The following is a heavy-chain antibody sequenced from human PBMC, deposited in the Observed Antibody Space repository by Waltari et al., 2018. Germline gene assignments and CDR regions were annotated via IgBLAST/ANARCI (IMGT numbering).Heavy chain of an antibody. J-gene: IGHJ4*02. CDR3: TRRYTRRDYSPFDF. CDR1: GYSISSGYY. V-gene: IGHV4-38-2*01. CDR2: IYRSGPT. Sequence: QVQLQESGPGLVRPSEILSLTCGVSGYSISSGYYWGWIRQPPGKGLEWIGSIYRSGPTYHNPSLESGVTMSVDTSKNQFSLKMSPVTAADTAVYYCTRRYTRRDYSPFDFWGQGTLVTVSS. D-gene: IGHD4-4*01.